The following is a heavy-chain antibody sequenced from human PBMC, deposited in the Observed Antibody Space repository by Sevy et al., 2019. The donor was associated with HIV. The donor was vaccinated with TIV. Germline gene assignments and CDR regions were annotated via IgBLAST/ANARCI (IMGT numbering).Heavy chain of an antibody. CDR3: AGGGMVRGVMGFDP. J-gene: IGHJ5*02. Sequence: GGSLRLSCAASGFTFSSYAMHWVRQAPGKGLEWVAVISYDGSNKYYADSVKGRFTISRDNSKNTLYLQMNSLRAEDTAGYYWAGGGMVRGVMGFDPWGPGTLVTVSS. D-gene: IGHD3-10*01. CDR1: GFTFSSYA. CDR2: ISYDGSNK. V-gene: IGHV3-30*04.